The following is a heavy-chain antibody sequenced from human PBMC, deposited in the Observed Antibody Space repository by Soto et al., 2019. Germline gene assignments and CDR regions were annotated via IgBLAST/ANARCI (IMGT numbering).Heavy chain of an antibody. CDR3: TGEVASGY. CDR2: ISRVGGTK. J-gene: IGHJ4*02. V-gene: IGHV3-30*03. D-gene: IGHD2-8*02. Sequence: QVQLVESGGAVVQLGRSLGLSCAVSGFTVSTYGRHWFGRAPGKGLGWVAVISRVGGTKYYADSVKGRFTISRDNSRNTLFLEMNSLRGDDMAVYYCTGEVASGYWGQGTLVTVSS. CDR1: GFTVSTYG.